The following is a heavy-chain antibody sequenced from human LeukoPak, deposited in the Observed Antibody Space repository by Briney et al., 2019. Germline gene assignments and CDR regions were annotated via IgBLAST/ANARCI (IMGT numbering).Heavy chain of an antibody. D-gene: IGHD4-23*01. CDR1: GGSIISDTYY. V-gene: IGHV4-61*02. J-gene: IGHJ3*02. Sequence: PSKTLSLTCSVSGGSIISDTYYWSWIRQPAGKGLEWIGRIFSSGSTNYNPSLKSRVTMSVDTSKNQFSLKLSSVTAADTAVYYCARRAYGGKAAFGMWGQGTMVTVSS. CDR3: ARRAYGGKAAFGM. CDR2: IFSSGST.